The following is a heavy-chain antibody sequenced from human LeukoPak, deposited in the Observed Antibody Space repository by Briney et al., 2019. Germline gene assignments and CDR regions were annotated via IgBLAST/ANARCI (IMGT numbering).Heavy chain of an antibody. CDR3: ARRVATGTWFDP. CDR1: GYSFTGYY. Sequence: ASVKVSCKASGYSFTGYYIHWVRQAPGQGLEWMGWINCDSGATDYAQNFQGRVTLTRDTSIGTAYMELSSLTSDDTAVYYCARRVATGTWFDPWGQGTLVTVSS. D-gene: IGHD5-12*01. V-gene: IGHV1-2*02. CDR2: INCDSGAT. J-gene: IGHJ5*02.